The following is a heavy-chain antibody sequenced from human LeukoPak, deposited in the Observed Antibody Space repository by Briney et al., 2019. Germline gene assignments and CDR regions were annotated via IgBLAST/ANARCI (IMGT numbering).Heavy chain of an antibody. CDR1: GDSFSSNIAA. J-gene: IGHJ2*01. CDR2: TYYRCKWYN. Sequence: SRTRSLTCAISGDSFSSNIAAGDWISQSPARGREGLGRTYYRCKWYNDYALSVKSRITINPDTSKNQFSLQLNSVTPEDTAVYYCARGKWELLSHSWRFDLWGRGTLVTVSS. CDR3: ARGKWELLSHSWRFDL. D-gene: IGHD1-26*01. V-gene: IGHV6-1*01.